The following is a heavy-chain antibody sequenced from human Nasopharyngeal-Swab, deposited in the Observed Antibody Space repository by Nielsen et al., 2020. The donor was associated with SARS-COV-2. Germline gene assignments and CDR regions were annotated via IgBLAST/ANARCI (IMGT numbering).Heavy chain of an antibody. CDR2: ISSSSSTS. D-gene: IGHD1-26*01. CDR3: ARDVAIVGATLEN. CDR1: EFTMSRNG. J-gene: IGHJ4*02. V-gene: IGHV3-48*02. Sequence: GGSLRLSCAASEFTMSRNGMHWVRQAPGKWLEWVAYISSSSSTSYYADSVKGRFTISRDNPKNSLYLQMNSLRDEDTALYYCARDVAIVGATLENWGQGTLVTVSS.